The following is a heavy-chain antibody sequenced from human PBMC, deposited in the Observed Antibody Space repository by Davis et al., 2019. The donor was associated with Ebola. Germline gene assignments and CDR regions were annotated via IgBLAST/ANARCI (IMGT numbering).Heavy chain of an antibody. V-gene: IGHV3-7*04. CDR2: IKEDGSEQ. CDR1: GFTFSSRW. D-gene: IGHD6-19*01. Sequence: PGGSLRLSCAASGFTFSSRWMSWVRQAPGKGLEWVANIKEDGSEQSYVDSVKGRFIISRDNAKNSLYLQMTSLRAEDTAVYYCARAPAGRWQWPGTACDYWGQGTLVTVSS. CDR3: ARAPAGRWQWPGTACDY. J-gene: IGHJ4*02.